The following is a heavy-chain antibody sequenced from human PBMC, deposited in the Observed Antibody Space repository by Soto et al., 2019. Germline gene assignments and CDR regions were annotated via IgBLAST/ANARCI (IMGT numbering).Heavy chain of an antibody. D-gene: IGHD1-26*01. CDR1: GGTFSTYG. J-gene: IGHJ6*02. CDR2: IIPILGAA. Sequence: QVQLVQSGAEVKKPGSSVKVSCKASGGTFSTYGFNWVRQATGQGLEWMGGIIPILGAANYAQKFLGRVTITADEATTTNYMELSSLRSEDTAVYYCATGTPGRLGARTHGYYYYGMDVWGQGTTVTVSS. V-gene: IGHV1-69*12. CDR3: ATGTPGRLGARTHGYYYYGMDV.